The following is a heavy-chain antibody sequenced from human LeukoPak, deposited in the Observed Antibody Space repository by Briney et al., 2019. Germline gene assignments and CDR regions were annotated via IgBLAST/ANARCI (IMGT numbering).Heavy chain of an antibody. CDR2: ISAYNGNT. Sequence: GASVKVSCKASGYTFTSYGISWVRQAPGRGLEWMGWISAYNGNTNYAQRLQGRVTMTTDTSTSTAYMELRSLRSDDTAVYYCARGPGGYSYGDDICYWGQGTLVTVSS. CDR3: ARGPGGYSYGDDICY. D-gene: IGHD5-18*01. V-gene: IGHV1-18*01. J-gene: IGHJ4*02. CDR1: GYTFTSYG.